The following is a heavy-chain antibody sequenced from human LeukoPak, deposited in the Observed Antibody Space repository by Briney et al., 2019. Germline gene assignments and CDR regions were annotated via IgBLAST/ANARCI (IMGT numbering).Heavy chain of an antibody. CDR2: ISYDGSNK. CDR3: AKGSGSYRYFDY. D-gene: IGHD1-26*01. J-gene: IGHJ4*02. CDR1: GFTFSSYG. Sequence: GSLRLSCAASGFTFSSYGMHWVRQAPGKGLEWVAVISYDGSNKYYADSVKGRFTISRDNSKNTLYLQMNSLRAEDTAVYYCAKGSGSYRYFDYWGQGTLVTVSS. V-gene: IGHV3-30*18.